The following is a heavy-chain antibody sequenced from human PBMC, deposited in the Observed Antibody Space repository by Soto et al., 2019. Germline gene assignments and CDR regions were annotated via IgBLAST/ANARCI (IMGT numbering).Heavy chain of an antibody. CDR2: MSPHSGNT. J-gene: IGHJ5*02. D-gene: IGHD3-10*01. CDR3: ARVGLGYYGSGSYYSGDNWFDP. V-gene: IGHV1-8*02. CDR1: RYTFTNYG. Sequence: ASAKVSCKASRYTFTNYGISWPQQAHGQGLEWMGWMSPHSGNTGYAQKFQGRVTMTTNTSISTAYMELSSLRSEDTAVYYCARVGLGYYGSGSYYSGDNWFDPWGQGTLVTVSS.